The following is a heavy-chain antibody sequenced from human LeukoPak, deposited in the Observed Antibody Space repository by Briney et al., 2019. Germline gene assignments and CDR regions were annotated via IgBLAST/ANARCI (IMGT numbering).Heavy chain of an antibody. Sequence: PGGSLRLSCAASGFTFSSYGMHWVRQAPGKGLEWVAFIRYDGSNKYYADSVKGRFTISRDNSKNTLYLQMNSLRAEDTAVYYCAKTNYYGSGSQVAYYYYYYMDVWGKGTTVTISS. V-gene: IGHV3-30*02. CDR1: GFTFSSYG. CDR3: AKTNYYGSGSQVAYYYYYYMDV. J-gene: IGHJ6*03. D-gene: IGHD3-10*01. CDR2: IRYDGSNK.